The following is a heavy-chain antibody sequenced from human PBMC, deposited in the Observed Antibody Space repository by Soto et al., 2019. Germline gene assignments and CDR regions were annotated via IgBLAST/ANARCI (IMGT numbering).Heavy chain of an antibody. V-gene: IGHV1-46*01. CDR3: AREGEWELLDYYYYGMDV. Sequence: ASVKVSCKASGYTFTSYYMHWVRQAPGQGLEWMGIINPSGGSTSYAQKFQGRVTMTRDTSTSTVYMELSSLRSEDTAVYYCAREGEWELLDYYYYGMDVWGQGTTVTVSS. D-gene: IGHD1-26*01. J-gene: IGHJ6*02. CDR1: GYTFTSYY. CDR2: INPSGGST.